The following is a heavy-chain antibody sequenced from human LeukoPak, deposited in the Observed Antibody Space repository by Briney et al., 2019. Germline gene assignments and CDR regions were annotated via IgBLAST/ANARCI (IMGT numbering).Heavy chain of an antibody. CDR1: GFTFSSYW. D-gene: IGHD2-21*01. CDR3: ARAAYSNSSDH. J-gene: IGHJ5*02. V-gene: IGHV3-7*05. Sequence: GGSLRLSCAASGFTFSSYWMSWARQAPGKGLQWVASIKQDGSDQYYVDSVKGRFTISRDNAKNSLYLQMNSLRAEDAAVYYCARAAYSNSSDHWGQGTLVTVSS. CDR2: IKQDGSDQ.